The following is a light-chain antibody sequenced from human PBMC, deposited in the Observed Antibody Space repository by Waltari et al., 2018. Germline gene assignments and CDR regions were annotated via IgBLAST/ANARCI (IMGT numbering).Light chain of an antibody. CDR2: DVT. V-gene: IGLV2-14*03. Sequence: LTRPASVSGSPGQSITISCTGTSSDVGGYNYVSWYQQHPGKAPKLILYDVTKRPSGVSNRFPGSKSGNTAPLTISGLQADDDADYYCSSFATSRTWVFGGGTRLTVL. CDR3: SSFATSRTWV. CDR1: SSDVGGYNY. J-gene: IGLJ3*02.